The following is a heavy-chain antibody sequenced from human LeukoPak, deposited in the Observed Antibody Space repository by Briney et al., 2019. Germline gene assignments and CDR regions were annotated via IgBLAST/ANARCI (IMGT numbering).Heavy chain of an antibody. CDR2: ISGSGDGT. D-gene: IGHD3-16*02. Sequence: GGSLRLSCAASGFTFSNFAMNWVRRAPGKGLEWVPTISGSGDGTYYADSVKGRFTISRDNSKNTLLLQMSSLSADDTALYYCARLSQWRGVKSYWGQGTLVTVSS. V-gene: IGHV3-23*01. J-gene: IGHJ4*02. CDR1: GFTFSNFA. CDR3: ARLSQWRGVKSY.